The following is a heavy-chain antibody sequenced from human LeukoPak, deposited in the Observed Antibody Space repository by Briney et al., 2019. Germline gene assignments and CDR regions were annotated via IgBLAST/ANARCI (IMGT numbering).Heavy chain of an antibody. Sequence: GGSLRLSCAASGFTFRSSGMHWVRQAPGKGLEWVAVMWYDGINAYYADSVTGRFTISRDSSNNTVYLQMSSVRVDDTAVYYCARDRGRYYDSRGFYWGYYFDSWGQGILVTVST. CDR3: ARDRGRYYDSRGFYWGYYFDS. J-gene: IGHJ4*02. CDR1: GFTFRSSG. CDR2: MWYDGINA. V-gene: IGHV3-33*01. D-gene: IGHD3-22*01.